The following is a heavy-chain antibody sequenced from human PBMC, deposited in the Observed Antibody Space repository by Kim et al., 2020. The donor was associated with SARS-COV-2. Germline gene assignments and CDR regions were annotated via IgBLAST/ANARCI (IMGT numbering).Heavy chain of an antibody. V-gene: IGHV7-4-1*02. D-gene: IGHD3-22*01. CDR3: ARTFYDSSAYYYVDY. CDR1: GYTFTTYG. Sequence: ASVKVSCKASGYTFTTYGMNWVRQAPGQGLEWMGLINTNTGNPTFSQGFTGRFVFSLDTSGSTAYLQISSLKAEDTAVYYCARTFYDSSAYYYVDYWGQG. CDR2: INTNTGNP. J-gene: IGHJ4*02.